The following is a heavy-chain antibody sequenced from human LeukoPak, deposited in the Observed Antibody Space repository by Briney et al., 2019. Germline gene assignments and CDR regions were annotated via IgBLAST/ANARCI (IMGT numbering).Heavy chain of an antibody. CDR1: GFTLGSYG. Sequence: GRSLRLSCTPSGFTLGSYGMHGVGQAPGKGLEWVAVISYDGSNKYYADSVKGRFTISRDNSKNTLYLQMNSLRAEDTAVYYCAKEEQYSYAIWGKETLVTVSS. V-gene: IGHV3-30*18. CDR2: ISYDGSNK. CDR3: AKEEQYSYAI. D-gene: IGHD5-18*01. J-gene: IGHJ4*02.